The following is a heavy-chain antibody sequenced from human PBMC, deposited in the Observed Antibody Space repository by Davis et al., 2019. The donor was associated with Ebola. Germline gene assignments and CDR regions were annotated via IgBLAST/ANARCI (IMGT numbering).Heavy chain of an antibody. J-gene: IGHJ4*02. CDR3: ARDHYDFWSGYPLGAFDY. D-gene: IGHD3-3*01. CDR2: IKEDGSER. Sequence: GESLMISCATSGSSFTSYGMTWVRQAPGKGLKWVANIKEDGSERYYVDSVKGRFTISRDNTKNSLYLQMNSLRAEDTAVYYCARDHYDFWSGYPLGAFDYWGQGTLVTVSS. V-gene: IGHV3-7*01. CDR1: GSSFTSYG.